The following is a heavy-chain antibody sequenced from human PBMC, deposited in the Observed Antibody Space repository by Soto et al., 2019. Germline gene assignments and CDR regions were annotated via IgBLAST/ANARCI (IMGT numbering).Heavy chain of an antibody. V-gene: IGHV1-18*01. CDR2: IGPYNGNT. CDR1: GSIFSNYG. J-gene: IGHJ2*01. Sequence: QVQLVQSGAEVKKPGASVKVSCQASGSIFSNYGISWVRQAPGQGLEWMGWIGPYNGNTDHAQNFQGRVTMTTDTSTNTAYMELRSLRSDDTAFYYCARCYCSVGSCFTCWHFDLWGRGTLVTVSS. CDR3: ARCYCSVGSCFTCWHFDL. D-gene: IGHD2-15*01.